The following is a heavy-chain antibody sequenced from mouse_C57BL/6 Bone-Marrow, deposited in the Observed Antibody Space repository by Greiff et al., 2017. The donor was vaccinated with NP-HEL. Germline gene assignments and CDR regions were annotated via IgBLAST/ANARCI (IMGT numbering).Heavy chain of an antibody. CDR2: IYPGSGNT. D-gene: IGHD2-4*01. Sequence: QVQLQQSGAELVRPGASGKLSCKASGYTFTDYYINWVKQRPGQGLEWIARIYPGSGNTYYNEKFKGKATLTAEKSSSTAYMQLSSLTSEDSAVYFCARSDYDYDVEVFFAYWGQGTLVTVSA. V-gene: IGHV1-76*01. J-gene: IGHJ3*01. CDR1: GYTFTDYY. CDR3: ARSDYDYDVEVFFAY.